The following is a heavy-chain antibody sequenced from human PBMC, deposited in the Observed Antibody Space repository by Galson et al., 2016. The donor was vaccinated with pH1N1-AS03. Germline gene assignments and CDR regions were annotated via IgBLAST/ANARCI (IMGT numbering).Heavy chain of an antibody. V-gene: IGHV4-4*02. J-gene: IGHJ5*02. CDR2: IYHSVPT. D-gene: IGHD2-2*01. Sequence: SETLSLTCAVSGGSINSSNWWSWVRQPPGKGLEWIGEIYHSVPTNYNPSLKSRLTISVDKSKNRFSLKLNPVTAADTAVYYCARHLGSCDSTSCQPFDPWGQGTLVTVSS. CDR1: GGSINSSNW. CDR3: ARHLGSCDSTSCQPFDP.